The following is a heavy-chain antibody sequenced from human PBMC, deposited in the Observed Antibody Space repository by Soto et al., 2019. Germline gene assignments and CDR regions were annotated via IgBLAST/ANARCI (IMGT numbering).Heavy chain of an antibody. D-gene: IGHD3-3*02. CDR2: IYWDDDK. V-gene: IGHV2-5*02. Sequence: QITLKESGPTLVKPTQTLTLTCTFSAFSLSTSGVGVGWIRQPPGKALEWLTFIYWDDDKRYSPSLKSRLTITKDTPQNQVVLTMTNMDPVDTATYYCARLVAASITYYSDSWGQGTLVTVSS. CDR1: AFSLSTSGVG. CDR3: ARLVAASITYYSDS. J-gene: IGHJ4*02.